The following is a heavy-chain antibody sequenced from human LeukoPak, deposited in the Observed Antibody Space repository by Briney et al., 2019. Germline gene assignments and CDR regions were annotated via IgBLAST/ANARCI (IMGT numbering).Heavy chain of an antibody. CDR3: ARLSSGSYYTYYYGMDV. CDR2: IDPSDSYT. CDR1: GYNFTSYW. D-gene: IGHD3-10*01. J-gene: IGHJ6*04. Sequence: GESLKISCKGSGYNFTSYWISWVRQMPGKGLEWMGRIDPSDSYTNYSPSFQGHVTISADKSISTAYLQWSSLKASDTAMYYCARLSSGSYYTYYYGMDVWGKGTTVTVSS. V-gene: IGHV5-10-1*01.